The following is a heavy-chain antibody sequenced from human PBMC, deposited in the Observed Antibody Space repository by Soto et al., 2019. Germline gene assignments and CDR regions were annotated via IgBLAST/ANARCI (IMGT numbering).Heavy chain of an antibody. V-gene: IGHV4-30-2*01. D-gene: IGHD4-4*01. J-gene: IGHJ4*02. CDR3: ARGGGVTTTGDDY. CDR2: IYHSGST. CDR1: GGSINTATHS. Sequence: QLQLQESGSGLVKPSQTLSLTCAVSGGSINTATHSWSWIRQPPGKGLEWIGYIYHSGSTYYNPSGTSGVTISIDKSNTHVSLGRSSVTAADTAVYYCARGGGVTTTGDDYWGQGILVTVSS.